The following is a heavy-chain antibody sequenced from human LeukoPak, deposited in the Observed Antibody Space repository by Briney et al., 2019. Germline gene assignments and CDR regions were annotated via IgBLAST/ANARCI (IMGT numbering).Heavy chain of an antibody. CDR1: GFTFSSYG. D-gene: IGHD5-18*01. V-gene: IGHV3-30*18. CDR2: ISYDGSNK. CDR3: AKPFFGDTAMVTDAFDI. J-gene: IGHJ3*02. Sequence: GGSLRLSCAASGFTFSSYGMHWVRQAPGKGLEWVGVISYDGSNKYYADSVKGRFTISRDNSKNTLYLQMNSLRAEDTAVYYCAKPFFGDTAMVTDAFDIWGQGTMVTVSS.